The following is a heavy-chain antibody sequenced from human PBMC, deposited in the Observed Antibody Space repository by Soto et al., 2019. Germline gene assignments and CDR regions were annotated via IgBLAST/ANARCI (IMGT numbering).Heavy chain of an antibody. CDR1: GGSIRSFS. CDR2: IYNSGST. V-gene: IGHV4-4*09. Sequence: SETLSLTCSVSGGSIRSFSWSWIRQPPGRGLEWIGYIYNSGSTNYNPSLKSRATISVDTSKNQFSLTLTSVTAADTAVYYCARFHKYSEANWFDPWGQGTLVTVSS. J-gene: IGHJ5*02. CDR3: ARFHKYSEANWFDP. D-gene: IGHD2-15*01.